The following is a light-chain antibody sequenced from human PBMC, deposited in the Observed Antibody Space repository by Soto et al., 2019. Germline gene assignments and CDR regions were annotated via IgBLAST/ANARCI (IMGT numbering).Light chain of an antibody. J-gene: IGKJ1*01. V-gene: IGKV1-5*01. CDR3: QQFDISTT. Sequence: IQMTQSPSTLSASVGDRVTITCRASHNIERWMAWYQQKPGKAPSLLIFDASTLHSGVPSRFSGSGSGTDFTLTSSILQPDYFATYYCQQFDISTTFGQGTKVEVK. CDR2: DAS. CDR1: HNIERW.